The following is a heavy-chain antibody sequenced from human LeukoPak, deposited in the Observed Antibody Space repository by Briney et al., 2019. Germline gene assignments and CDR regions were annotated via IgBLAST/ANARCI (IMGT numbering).Heavy chain of an antibody. CDR3: ARHKNQAYFDY. CDR2: INHSGST. J-gene: IGHJ4*02. D-gene: IGHD1-14*01. CDR1: GGSFSGYY. Sequence: PSETLSLTCAVYGGSFSGYYWSWIRQPPGKGLEWIGEINHSGSTNYNPSLKSRVTISVDTSKNQFSLKLSSVIAADTAVYYCARHKNQAYFDYWGQGTLVTVSS. V-gene: IGHV4-34*01.